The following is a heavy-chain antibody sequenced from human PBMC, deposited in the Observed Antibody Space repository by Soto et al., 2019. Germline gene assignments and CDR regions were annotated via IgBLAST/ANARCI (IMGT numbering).Heavy chain of an antibody. V-gene: IGHV3-48*02. CDR3: ASGLWFGEPYYFDY. CDR1: GFTFSSYS. J-gene: IGHJ4*02. CDR2: ISSSSSTI. Sequence: EVQLVESGGGLVQPGGSLRLSCAASGFTFSSYSMNWVRQAPGKGLEWVSYISSSSSTIYYADSVKGRFTISRDNAKNSLYLQMNSLRDEDTAVYYCASGLWFGEPYYFDYWGQGTLVTVSS. D-gene: IGHD3-10*01.